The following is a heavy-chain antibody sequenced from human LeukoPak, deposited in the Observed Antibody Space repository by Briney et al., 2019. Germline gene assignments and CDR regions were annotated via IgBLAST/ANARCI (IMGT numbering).Heavy chain of an antibody. CDR2: IKQDGSEK. D-gene: IGHD3-22*01. Sequence: GGSLRLSCAASGFTFSSYWMSWVRQAPGKGLEWVADIKQDGSEKYYVDSVKGRFTISRDNAKNSLYLQMNSLRAEDTAVYYCARVYTMIVVYDAFDIWGQGTMVTVSS. CDR3: ARVYTMIVVYDAFDI. V-gene: IGHV3-7*01. CDR1: GFTFSSYW. J-gene: IGHJ3*02.